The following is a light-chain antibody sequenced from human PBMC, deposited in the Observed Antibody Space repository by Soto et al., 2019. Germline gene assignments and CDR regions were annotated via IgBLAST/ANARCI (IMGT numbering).Light chain of an antibody. V-gene: IGLV2-14*01. Sequence: QSVLTQPASVSGSPGQSVTISCTGTSSDIGGYDYVSWYQQHPGTAPKLILYEVNNRPSGVSNRFSGSKSGNTASLIIPGLQTEDEADYYCSAYTTTSTLIFGTGTKVTVL. CDR1: SSDIGGYDY. J-gene: IGLJ1*01. CDR2: EVN. CDR3: SAYTTTSTLI.